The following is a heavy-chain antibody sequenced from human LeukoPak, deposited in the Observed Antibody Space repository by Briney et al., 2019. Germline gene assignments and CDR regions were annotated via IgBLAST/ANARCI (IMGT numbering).Heavy chain of an antibody. CDR3: ARDLSAAALSPGVLVDDC. CDR1: GFTFSSYE. CDR2: ISSSGSTI. D-gene: IGHD6-13*01. Sequence: RGSLRLSCAASGFTFSSYEMNWVRQAPGKGLEWVSYISSSGSTIYYADSVKGRFTISRDNAKNSLYLQMNSLRAEDTAVYYCARDLSAAALSPGVLVDDCWGQGTLVTVSS. V-gene: IGHV3-48*03. J-gene: IGHJ4*02.